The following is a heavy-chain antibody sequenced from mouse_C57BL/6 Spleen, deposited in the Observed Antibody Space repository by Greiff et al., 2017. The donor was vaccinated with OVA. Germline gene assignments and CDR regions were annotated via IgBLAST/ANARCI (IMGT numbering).Heavy chain of an antibody. V-gene: IGHV5-17*01. CDR1: GFTFSDYG. Sequence: EVKVEESGGGLVKPGGSLKLSCAASGFTFSDYGMHWVRQAPEKGLEWVAYISSGSSTIYYADTVKGRFTISRDNAKNTLFLQMTSLRSEDTAMYYCARRHYGSSYWYFDVWGTGTTVTVSS. D-gene: IGHD1-1*01. CDR3: ARRHYGSSYWYFDV. CDR2: ISSGSSTI. J-gene: IGHJ1*03.